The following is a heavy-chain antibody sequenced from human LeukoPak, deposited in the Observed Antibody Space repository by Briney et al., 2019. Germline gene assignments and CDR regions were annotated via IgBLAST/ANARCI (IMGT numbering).Heavy chain of an antibody. CDR3: ARAVGANA. D-gene: IGHD1-26*01. CDR1: GFTFSSYS. CDR2: ISSSGGGI. J-gene: IGHJ5*02. Sequence: GGSLRLSCAASGFTFSSYSFHWVRQAPGKGLEWVSYISSSGGGIYYADSVKGRFNISRDNAKNSLYLQMNSLRAEDTAVYYCARAVGANAWGQGTLVTVSS. V-gene: IGHV3-48*03.